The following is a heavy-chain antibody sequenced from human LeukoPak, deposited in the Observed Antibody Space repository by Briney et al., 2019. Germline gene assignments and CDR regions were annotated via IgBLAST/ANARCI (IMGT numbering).Heavy chain of an antibody. CDR2: IYYSGST. CDR1: GGSISSYY. Sequence: PSETLSLTCTVPGGSISSYYWSWIRQPPGKGLEWIGYIYYSGSTNYNPSLKSRVTISVDTSKNQFSLKLSSVTAADTAVYYCARDRVVVTANYYYYGMDVWGQGTTVTVSS. CDR3: ARDRVVVTANYYYYGMDV. J-gene: IGHJ6*02. D-gene: IGHD2-21*02. V-gene: IGHV4-59*01.